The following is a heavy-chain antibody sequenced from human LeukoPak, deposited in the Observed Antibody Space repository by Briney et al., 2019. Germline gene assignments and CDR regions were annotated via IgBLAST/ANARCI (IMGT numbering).Heavy chain of an antibody. CDR3: ARDLGIAAAGTPLDY. CDR1: GFTFSSYG. Sequence: GGSLRLSCAASGFTFSSYGMHWVRQAPGKGLEWVAVIWYDGSNKYYADSVKGRFTISRDNSKNTLYLQMNSLRAEDTAVYYCARDLGIAAAGTPLDYWGQGTLVTVSS. CDR2: IWYDGSNK. D-gene: IGHD6-13*01. V-gene: IGHV3-33*01. J-gene: IGHJ4*02.